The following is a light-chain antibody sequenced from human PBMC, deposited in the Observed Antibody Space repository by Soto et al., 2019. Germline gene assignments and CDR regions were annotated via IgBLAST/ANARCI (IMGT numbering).Light chain of an antibody. CDR1: SSNIGAGYH. Sequence: QTVVTQPPSVSGAPGQRVTISCTGSSSNIGAGYHVHWYQQLLGTAPKLLIYGNSNRPSGVPDRFSGSKSGTSASLAITGLQAEDEADYYCQSYDSSLSVVFGGGTKLTVL. CDR2: GNS. J-gene: IGLJ2*01. V-gene: IGLV1-40*01. CDR3: QSYDSSLSVV.